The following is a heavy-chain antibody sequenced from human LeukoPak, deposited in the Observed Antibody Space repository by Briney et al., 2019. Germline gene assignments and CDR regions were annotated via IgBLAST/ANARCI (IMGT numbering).Heavy chain of an antibody. V-gene: IGHV1-2*02. Sequence: VASVKVSCKVSGYTLTELSMHWVRQAPGQGLEWMGWINPNSGGTNYAQKFQGRVTMTRDTSISTAYMELSRLRSDDTAVYYCARVIKDFGVVIPFDYWGQGTLVTVSS. J-gene: IGHJ4*02. D-gene: IGHD3-3*01. CDR2: INPNSGGT. CDR3: ARVIKDFGVVIPFDY. CDR1: GYTLTELS.